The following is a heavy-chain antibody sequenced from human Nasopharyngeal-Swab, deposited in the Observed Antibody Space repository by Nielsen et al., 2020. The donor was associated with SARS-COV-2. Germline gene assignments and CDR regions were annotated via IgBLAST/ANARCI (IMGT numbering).Heavy chain of an antibody. J-gene: IGHJ4*02. D-gene: IGHD6-25*01. CDR3: ARDPPFSGWTLES. Sequence: GGSLRLSCAASGFSFRDSAMHWVRQAPGKGLEWVAVIWYDGSEKYYVDSVKGRVTISRDNSKNTLYLQMNSLRAEDTAVYYCARDPPFSGWTLESWGQGTLVTVSS. CDR2: IWYDGSEK. V-gene: IGHV3-33*01. CDR1: GFSFRDSA.